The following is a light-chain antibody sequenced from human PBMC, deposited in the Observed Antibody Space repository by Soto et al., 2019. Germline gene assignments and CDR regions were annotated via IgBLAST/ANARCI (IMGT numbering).Light chain of an antibody. V-gene: IGKV3-20*01. CDR2: GAS. CDR3: QQYGGLPT. Sequence: EIVLAQSPGTLSLSPGERATLSCRASQSVSSNYLAWYQQKSGQAPRLLLYGASSRATGIPDRFRGSGSGTDLTLTISRLEPEDFAVYYCQQYGGLPTFGQGTKVDIK. J-gene: IGKJ1*01. CDR1: QSVSSNY.